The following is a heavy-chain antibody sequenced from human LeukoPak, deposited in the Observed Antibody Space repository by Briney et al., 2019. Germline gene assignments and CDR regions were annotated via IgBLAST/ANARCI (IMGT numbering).Heavy chain of an antibody. J-gene: IGHJ4*02. CDR3: AAVIDY. V-gene: IGHV3-48*03. CDR1: GFTFSDYE. CDR2: ISNSGSTQ. Sequence: GGSLRLSCAASGFTFSDYEMNWIRQAPGKGLEWISYISNSGSTQYYADSVKGRFTISRDNAKNSVYLQLNSLRAEDTALYYCAAVIDYWGQGTLVTVSS.